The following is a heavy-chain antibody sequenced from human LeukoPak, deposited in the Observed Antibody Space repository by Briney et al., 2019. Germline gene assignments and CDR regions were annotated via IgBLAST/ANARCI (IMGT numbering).Heavy chain of an antibody. J-gene: IGHJ4*02. V-gene: IGHV4-39*01. D-gene: IGHD4-23*01. CDR2: IYYSGST. CDR3: THYGGDARPFDY. Sequence: SETLSLACTVSGGSISSSSYYWGWIRQPPRKGLEWIGSIYYSGSTYYNPSLKSRVSISVDTSKNQFSLKLSSVTAADTAVYYCTHYGGDARPFDYWGQGTLVTVSS. CDR1: GGSISSSSYY.